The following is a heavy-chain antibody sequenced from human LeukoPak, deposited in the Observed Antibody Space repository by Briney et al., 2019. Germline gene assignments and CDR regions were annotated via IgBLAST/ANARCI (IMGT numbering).Heavy chain of an antibody. Sequence: PSETLPLTCTVSGGSISSYYWSWIRQPPGKGLEWIGYIYYSGSTNYNPSLKSRVTISLDASNKQFSLRLSSVTAADTAVYYCARGSHPVTGTLGGYFDPWGQGTLVTVPS. CDR1: GGSISSYY. CDR2: IYYSGST. D-gene: IGHD6-19*01. CDR3: ARGSHPVTGTLGGYFDP. V-gene: IGHV4-59*08. J-gene: IGHJ4*02.